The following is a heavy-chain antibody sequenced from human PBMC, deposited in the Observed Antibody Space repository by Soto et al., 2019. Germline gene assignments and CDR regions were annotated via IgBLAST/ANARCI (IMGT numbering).Heavy chain of an antibody. D-gene: IGHD1-7*01. V-gene: IGHV4-34*01. Sequence: SETLSLTCAVYGGSFSGYYWSWIRQPPGKGLEWIGEINHSGSTNYNPSLKSRVTISVDTSKNQFSLKLSSVTAADTAVYYCARGRRTGTTYWGRAFDIWGQGTMVTVSS. CDR1: GGSFSGYY. J-gene: IGHJ3*02. CDR3: ARGRRTGTTYWGRAFDI. CDR2: INHSGST.